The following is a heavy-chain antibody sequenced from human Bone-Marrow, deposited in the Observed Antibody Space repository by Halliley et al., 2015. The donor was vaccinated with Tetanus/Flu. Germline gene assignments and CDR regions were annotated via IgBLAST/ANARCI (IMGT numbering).Heavy chain of an antibody. V-gene: IGHV5-10-1*01. J-gene: IGHJ6*02. Sequence: MPGKGLEWMGRIDPRDSYTFYSPSFQGHVTISADKSSSTVYLQWSSLKASDTAMYYCARHGMDVWGQGTTVTVSS. CDR2: IDPRDSYT. CDR3: ARHGMDV.